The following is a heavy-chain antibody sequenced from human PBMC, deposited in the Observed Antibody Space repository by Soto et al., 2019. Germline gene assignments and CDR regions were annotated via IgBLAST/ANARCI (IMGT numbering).Heavy chain of an antibody. V-gene: IGHV1-18*01. CDR1: GYTFTRSG. CDR3: AREGVAPYYYYGMDV. D-gene: IGHD5-12*01. J-gene: IGHJ6*02. Sequence: QVQLVQSGAEVKKPGASVKVSCKASGYTFTRSGISWVRQAPGQGLEGMGWISTYNGDTNYAQTFQGRVTMTTDTSTSTVHMEVRSLSSDDTAVYYCAREGVAPYYYYGMDVWGQGTPVTVSS. CDR2: ISTYNGDT.